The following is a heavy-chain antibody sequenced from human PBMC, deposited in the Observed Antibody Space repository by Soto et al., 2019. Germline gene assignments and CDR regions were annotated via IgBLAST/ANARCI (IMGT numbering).Heavy chain of an antibody. CDR3: ARESEDLTSNFDY. V-gene: IGHV3-21*06. J-gene: IGHJ4*02. CDR1: GVTFTRYS. CDR2: ISSTTNYI. Sequence: GGSLRLSCAASGVTFTRYSMNWVRQAPGKGLEWVSSISSTTNYIYYGDSMKGRFTISRDNAKNSLYLEMNSLRAEDTAVYYCARESEDLTSNFDYWGQGTLVTVSS.